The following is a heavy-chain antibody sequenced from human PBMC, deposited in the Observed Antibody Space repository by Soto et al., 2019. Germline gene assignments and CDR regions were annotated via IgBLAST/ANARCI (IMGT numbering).Heavy chain of an antibody. J-gene: IGHJ6*02. CDR3: ARNGYCISTSCYSDYYHGMDV. V-gene: IGHV1-69*12. CDR2: IIRMFGTA. Sequence: QVQLVQSEAEVKKPGSSVKASCKASGGTFSSYAISWVRQAPGQGLEWMGGIIRMFGTADYAQKFQGRVTITADESTSTAYMELSSLRSEDTAVYYCARNGYCISTSCYSDYYHGMDVWGQGTTVTVSS. CDR1: GGTFSSYA. D-gene: IGHD2-2*02.